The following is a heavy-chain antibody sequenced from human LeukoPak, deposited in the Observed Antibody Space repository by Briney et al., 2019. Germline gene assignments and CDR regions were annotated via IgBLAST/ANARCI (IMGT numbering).Heavy chain of an antibody. CDR2: IYWGDDK. D-gene: IGHD6-13*01. V-gene: IGHV2-5*02. CDR3: AHSHTSSPNDY. Sequence: KESGPTPVKPTQTLTLTCTFSGFSLSTSGEGVGWIRQPPGKALEWLALIYWGDDKRYSPSLKSRLTITKDTSKNQVVLTMTNMDPVDTATYFCAHSHTSSPNDYWGQGTLVTVSS. J-gene: IGHJ4*02. CDR1: GFSLSTSGEG.